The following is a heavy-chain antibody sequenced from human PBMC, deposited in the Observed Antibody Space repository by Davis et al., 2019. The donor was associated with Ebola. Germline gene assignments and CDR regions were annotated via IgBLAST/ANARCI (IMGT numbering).Heavy chain of an antibody. D-gene: IGHD3-3*01. CDR1: GFTFSSYS. CDR2: IKQDGSEK. CDR3: ARNSVITIFGVVTIYYYYGMDV. Sequence: PGGSLRLSCAASGFTFSSYSMNWVRQAPGKGLEWVANIKQDGSEKYYVDSVKGRFTISRDNAKNSLYLQMNSLRAEDTAVYYCARNSVITIFGVVTIYYYYGMDVWGQGTTVTVSS. V-gene: IGHV3-7*03. J-gene: IGHJ6*02.